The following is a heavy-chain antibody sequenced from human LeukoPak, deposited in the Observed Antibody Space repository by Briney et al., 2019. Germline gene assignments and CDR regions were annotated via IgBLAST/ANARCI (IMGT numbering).Heavy chain of an antibody. Sequence: SGTLSLTCTVSGDSIITNHWWSWVRQPPGKGLEWIGEIYHSGSTNYNPSLESRVTISLDKSKNQLSLNLYSVTAADTAVYYCASARWDYWGQGTLVTVSS. CDR2: IYHSGST. CDR3: ASARWDY. CDR1: GDSIITNHW. J-gene: IGHJ4*02. V-gene: IGHV4-4*02. D-gene: IGHD5-24*01.